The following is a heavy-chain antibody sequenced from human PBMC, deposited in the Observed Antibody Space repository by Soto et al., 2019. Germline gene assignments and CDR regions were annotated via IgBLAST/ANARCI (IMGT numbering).Heavy chain of an antibody. J-gene: IGHJ5*02. Sequence: QITLRESGPTLVKPTQTLTLTCTFSGFSLTSGEGVGWIRQPPGKALEWLAAIYWNDDKRYSPSLQNRLTIAKDTSKNQVVITMTNMDPVDTATYFCAHRPVNWGGELFNWFEPWGQGTLVTVSS. V-gene: IGHV2-5*01. CDR1: GFSLTSGEG. CDR2: IYWNDDK. CDR3: AHRPVNWGGELFNWFEP. D-gene: IGHD1-26*01.